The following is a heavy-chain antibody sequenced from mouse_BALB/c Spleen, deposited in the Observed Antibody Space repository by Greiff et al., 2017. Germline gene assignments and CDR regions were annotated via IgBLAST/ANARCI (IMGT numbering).Heavy chain of an antibody. J-gene: IGHJ4*01. V-gene: IGHV5-6-5*01. CDR2: ISSGGST. Sequence: EVQLVESGGGLVKPGGSLKLSCAASGFTFSSYAMSWVRQTPEKRLEWVASISSGGSTYYPDSVKGRFTISSDNARNILYLQMSSLRSEDTAMYYCAREGLHYYGYDYYAMDYWGQGTSVTVSS. CDR1: GFTFSSYA. D-gene: IGHD1-2*01. CDR3: AREGLHYYGYDYYAMDY.